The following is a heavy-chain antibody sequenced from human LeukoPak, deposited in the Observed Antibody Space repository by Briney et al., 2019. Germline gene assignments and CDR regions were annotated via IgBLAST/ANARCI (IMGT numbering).Heavy chain of an antibody. V-gene: IGHV3-23*01. D-gene: IGHD3-22*01. CDR1: GFIFNNFG. J-gene: IGHJ4*02. CDR2: ISNDGGGT. CDR3: AKGSSGYFFDL. Sequence: GGSLRLSCAASGFIFNNFGLVWVRQAPGKGLEWVSAISNDGGGTTYADFVKGRFSVSRDNSKNTLFLQMNSLRAEDTALYYCAKGSSGYFFDLWGQGTLVTVSS.